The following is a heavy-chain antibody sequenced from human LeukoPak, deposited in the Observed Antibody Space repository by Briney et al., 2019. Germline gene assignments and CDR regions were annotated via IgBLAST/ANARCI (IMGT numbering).Heavy chain of an antibody. CDR3: ARGYSGSYGHDAFDI. CDR2: IYHSGST. J-gene: IGHJ3*02. CDR1: GYSISSGYY. Sequence: SETLSLTCTVSGYSISSGYYWGWIRQPPGKGLEWIGSIYHSGSTYYNPSLKSRVTISVDTSKNQFSLKLSSVTAADTAVYYCARGYSGSYGHDAFDIWGQGTMVTVSS. V-gene: IGHV4-38-2*02. D-gene: IGHD1-26*01.